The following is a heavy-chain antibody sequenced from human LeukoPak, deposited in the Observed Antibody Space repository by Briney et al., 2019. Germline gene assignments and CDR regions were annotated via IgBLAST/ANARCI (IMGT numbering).Heavy chain of an antibody. V-gene: IGHV3-7*03. CDR1: GFSFSSYW. CDR2: IKQDESER. J-gene: IGHJ3*02. CDR3: AKDYYYDSSGKTGGAFDI. Sequence: GGSLRLSCEGSGFSFSSYWMTWVRQSPGKGPEWVANIKQDESERYTVDSVKGRFTISRDNAKNSLYLQMNSLRAEDTALYYCAKDYYYDSSGKTGGAFDIWGQGTMVTVSS. D-gene: IGHD3-22*01.